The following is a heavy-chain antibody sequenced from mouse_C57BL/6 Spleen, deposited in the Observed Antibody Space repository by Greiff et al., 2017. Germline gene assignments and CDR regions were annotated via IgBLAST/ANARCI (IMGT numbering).Heavy chain of an antibody. CDR3: ALNYGNYAAWFAY. CDR2: IRYSGST. D-gene: IGHD2-1*01. Sequence: EVQRVESGPGLAKPSQTLSLTCSVSGYSITSDYWNWIRKFPGNKLEYMGYIRYSGSTYYNPSLKSRSSITRDTSKNQYYLQLNSVTTEDTATYYCALNYGNYAAWFAYWGQGTLVTVSA. V-gene: IGHV3-8*01. CDR1: GYSITSDY. J-gene: IGHJ3*01.